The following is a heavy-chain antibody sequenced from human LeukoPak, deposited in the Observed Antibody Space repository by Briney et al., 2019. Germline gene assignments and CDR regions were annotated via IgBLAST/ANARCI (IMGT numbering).Heavy chain of an antibody. D-gene: IGHD3-22*01. J-gene: IGHJ6*03. CDR3: AKDRYYYDSSGYFSGNMDV. CDR1: GFTFSSYA. CDR2: INGSGGST. Sequence: GGSLRLSCAASGFTFSSYAMSWVRQAPGKRLEWVSAINGSGGSTYYADSVKGRFTISRDKSRNTLYLEMNSLRADDTAVYYCAKDRYYYDSSGYFSGNMDVWGKGTTVTVSS. V-gene: IGHV3-23*01.